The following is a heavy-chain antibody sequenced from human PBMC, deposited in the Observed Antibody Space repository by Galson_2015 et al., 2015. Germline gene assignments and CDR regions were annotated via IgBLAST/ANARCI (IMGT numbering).Heavy chain of an antibody. V-gene: IGHV3-30*01. CDR1: GFTFNYYR. CDR3: ARDSLRLEWSEPAGDAMDV. J-gene: IGHJ6*03. Sequence: SLRLSCAVSGFTFNYYRIHWVRQAPGKGLEWVAVISYDGTDEYYADSVRGRFTISRDLSKKTLYLQMNSLRVEDTAIYYCARDSLRLEWSEPAGDAMDVWGKGTPVTVSS. D-gene: IGHD3-3*01. CDR2: ISYDGTDE.